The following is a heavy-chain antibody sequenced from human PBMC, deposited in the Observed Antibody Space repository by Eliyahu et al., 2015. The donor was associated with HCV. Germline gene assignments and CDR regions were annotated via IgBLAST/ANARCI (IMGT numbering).Heavy chain of an antibody. CDR3: SRMRYSDF. J-gene: IGHJ4*02. Sequence: EVQLVESGGDLVQPGGSLRLSCAASGFTFTTYWMTRVRQAPGKRAGVGGQLKPSGKGENYVDSVKGRFTISRDNAKKSLFLQMNSLRVEDTAVYYCSRMRYSDFWGQGTLVTVSS. CDR2: KPSGKGE. CDR1: GFTFTTYW. V-gene: IGHV3-7*02.